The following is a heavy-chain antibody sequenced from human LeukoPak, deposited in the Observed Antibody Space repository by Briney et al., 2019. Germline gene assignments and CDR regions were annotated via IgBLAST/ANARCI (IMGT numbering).Heavy chain of an antibody. CDR2: IRYDGSDK. Sequence: GGSLRLSCATSGFTFSSYGMHWVRQAPGKGLEWVAFIRYDGSDKYYTDSVRGRFTISRDKSKNTLYLQMNSLKTEDTAVYYCAKAPTRGNWFDPWGQGTLVTVSS. CDR3: AKAPTRGNWFDP. D-gene: IGHD3-10*01. CDR1: GFTFSSYG. V-gene: IGHV3-30*02. J-gene: IGHJ5*02.